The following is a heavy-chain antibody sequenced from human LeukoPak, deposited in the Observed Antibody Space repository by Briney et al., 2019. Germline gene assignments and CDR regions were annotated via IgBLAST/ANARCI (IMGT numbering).Heavy chain of an antibody. J-gene: IGHJ4*02. CDR3: ARDFGYYDSSGYYSRPVDY. CDR1: GFTFSSYS. CDR2: ISSSSSYI. D-gene: IGHD3-22*01. Sequence: GGSLRLSCAASGFTFSSYSMNWVRQAPGKGLEWVSSISSSSSYIYYADSVKGRFTISRDNAKNSLYLQMNSLRAEDTAVYYCARDFGYYDSSGYYSRPVDYWGQGTLVTVSS. V-gene: IGHV3-21*01.